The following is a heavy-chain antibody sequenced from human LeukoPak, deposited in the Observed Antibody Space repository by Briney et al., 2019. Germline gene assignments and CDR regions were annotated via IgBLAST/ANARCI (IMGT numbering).Heavy chain of an antibody. CDR3: ARVRGYSYGPTFDY. V-gene: IGHV1-2*02. CDR1: GYTFTGYY. CDR2: INPNSGGT. D-gene: IGHD5-18*01. J-gene: IGHJ4*02. Sequence: ASVKVSCKASGYTFTGYYMHWVRQAPGQGLEWMGWINPNSGGTNYAQKFHGRVTMTRDTSISTAYMELSRLRSDDTAVYYCARVRGYSYGPTFDYWGQGTLVTVSS.